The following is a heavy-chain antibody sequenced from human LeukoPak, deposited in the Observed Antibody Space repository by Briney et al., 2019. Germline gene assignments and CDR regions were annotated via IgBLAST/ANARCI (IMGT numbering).Heavy chain of an antibody. D-gene: IGHD6-19*01. CDR2: IGSSSTYT. J-gene: IGHJ4*02. CDR3: ARGRGAVAATWFDY. CDR1: GFTFSGFY. Sequence: PGGSLRLSCAASGFTFSGFYMSWIRQAPGKGLEWVSCIGSSSTYTNYADSVKGRFTISRDNAKNSLYLQMDGLRAEDTAVYYCARGRGAVAATWFDYWGQGTLVTVSS. V-gene: IGHV3-11*05.